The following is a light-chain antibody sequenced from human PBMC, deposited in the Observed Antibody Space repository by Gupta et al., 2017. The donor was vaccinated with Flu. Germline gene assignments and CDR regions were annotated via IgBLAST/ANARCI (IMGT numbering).Light chain of an antibody. V-gene: IGKV3-15*01. Sequence: EIVMTQSPATLSLSPGERATLSCRASQSVGDKLAWYQQKPGQAPRLLIYGASTRATGIPARFSGSGSGTEFSLTISSLQSEDFAVYFCQHFDDWPLYTFGQGTKLEIK. J-gene: IGKJ2*01. CDR3: QHFDDWPLYT. CDR1: QSVGDK. CDR2: GAS.